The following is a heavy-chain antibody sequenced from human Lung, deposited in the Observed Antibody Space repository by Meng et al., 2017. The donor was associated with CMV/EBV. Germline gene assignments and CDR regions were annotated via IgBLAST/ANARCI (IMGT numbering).Heavy chain of an antibody. V-gene: IGHV4-59*01. CDR3: AGPDDMGSSPHDPFDM. CDR2: ISYTGYI. CDR1: GASISSNY. J-gene: IGHJ3*02. D-gene: IGHD1-1*01. Sequence: SETXSLXXTVSGASISSNYWSWSRRPPGKGLEYIGSISYTGYIEYNPSLKGRVTISLDTSKNHFSLKLTSVTAADTAMYHCAGPDDMGSSPHDPFDMWGQGXMVTVSS.